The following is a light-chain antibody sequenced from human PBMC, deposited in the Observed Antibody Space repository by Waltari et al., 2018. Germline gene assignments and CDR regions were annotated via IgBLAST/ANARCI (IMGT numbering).Light chain of an antibody. CDR1: SSNLGSNT. J-gene: IGLJ3*02. CDR2: FNN. CDR3: AVWDDSLNGWV. V-gene: IGLV1-44*01. Sequence: QSVVTQPPSASGTPGQRVILSCSGRSSNLGSNTVHWFQQLPGTAPKLLIFFNNQRPSGVPDRFSGSKSGTSASLAISGLRSEDEAHYYCAVWDDSLNGWVFGGGTKLTVL.